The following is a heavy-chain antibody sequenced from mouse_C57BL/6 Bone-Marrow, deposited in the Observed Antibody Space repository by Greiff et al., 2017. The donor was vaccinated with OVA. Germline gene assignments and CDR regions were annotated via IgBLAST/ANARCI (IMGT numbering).Heavy chain of an antibody. CDR1: VFPFLSSS. CDR2: IIPCCGIP. V-gene: IGHV5-12*01. J-gene: IGHJ3*01. CDR3: ASLSKSFAY. Sequence: SFGVLVHPVVSLTLSFSSSVFPFLSSSISLFRPTPETRLSCFSYIIPCCGIPSYPDTVKGRFTISRDNAKNTLYLQMSRLKSEDTAMYYCASLSKSFAYWGQGTLVTVSA. D-gene: IGHD6-2*01.